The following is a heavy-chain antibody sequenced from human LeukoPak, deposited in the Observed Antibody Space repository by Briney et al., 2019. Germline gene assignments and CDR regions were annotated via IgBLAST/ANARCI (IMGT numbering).Heavy chain of an antibody. CDR3: AKDYCSGGSCYSGFDY. J-gene: IGHJ4*02. CDR1: GFTFSNYW. D-gene: IGHD2-15*01. CDR2: IWYDGSNK. V-gene: IGHV3-33*06. Sequence: PGGSLRLSCGASGFTFSNYWRSWVRQAPGKGQEWVAVIWYDGSNKYYADSVKGRFTISRDNSKNTLYLQMNCLRAEDTAVYYRAKDYCSGGSCYSGFDYWGQGTLVTLYS.